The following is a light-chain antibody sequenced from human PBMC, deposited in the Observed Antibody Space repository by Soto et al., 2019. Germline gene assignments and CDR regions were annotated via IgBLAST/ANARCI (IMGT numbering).Light chain of an antibody. CDR2: GAS. Sequence: EIGLTQSPGTLSLSPGERATLSCRASQSVSSSYLAWYQPKPGQAPRLLIYGASSRATGIPDRFSGSGSGTDFTITISRLEPEDYSVYYCQQYGSSPSTFDGGTNVEIK. CDR1: QSVSSSY. V-gene: IGKV3-20*01. CDR3: QQYGSSPST. J-gene: IGKJ4*01.